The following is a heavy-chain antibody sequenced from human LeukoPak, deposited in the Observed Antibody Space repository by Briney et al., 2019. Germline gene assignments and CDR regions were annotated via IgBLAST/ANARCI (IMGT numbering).Heavy chain of an antibody. CDR2: ISSNGGST. V-gene: IGHV3-64*01. CDR1: GFTLSTYV. CDR3: ARAYYDSSGYYQPTPVDY. D-gene: IGHD3-22*01. J-gene: IGHJ4*02. Sequence: GGSLRLSCAASGFTLSTYVMYWVRQAPGKGLEYVSAISSNGGSTYYANSVKGRFTISRDNSRNTLYLQMGSLRAEDMAVYYCARAYYDSSGYYQPTPVDYWGQGTLVTVSS.